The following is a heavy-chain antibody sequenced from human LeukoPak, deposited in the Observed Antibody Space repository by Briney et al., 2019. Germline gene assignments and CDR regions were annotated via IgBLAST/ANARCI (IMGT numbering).Heavy chain of an antibody. CDR2: IYYSGST. CDR3: ARIRTYYYDSSGYYSAYYFDY. J-gene: IGHJ4*02. CDR1: GGSISSYY. D-gene: IGHD3-22*01. Sequence: SETLSLTCTVSGGSISSYYWSWIRQPPGKGLEWIGYIYYSGSTNYNPSLKSRVTISVDTSKNQFSLKLRSVTAADTAVYYCARIRTYYYDSSGYYSAYYFDYWGQGTLVTVSS. V-gene: IGHV4-59*01.